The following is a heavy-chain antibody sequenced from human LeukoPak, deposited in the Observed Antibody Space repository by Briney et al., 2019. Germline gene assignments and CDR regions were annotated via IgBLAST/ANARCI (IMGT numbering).Heavy chain of an antibody. Sequence: SETLSLTCTVSGGSVSSGSYYWSWIRQPPGKGLEWIGYIYYGGSTNYNPSLKSRVTISVDTSKNQFSLKLSSVTAADTAVYYCAEGEVVAVGAFDIWGQGTMVTVSS. V-gene: IGHV4-61*01. CDR3: AEGEVVAVGAFDI. CDR1: GGSVSSGSYY. J-gene: IGHJ3*02. D-gene: IGHD2-15*01. CDR2: IYYGGST.